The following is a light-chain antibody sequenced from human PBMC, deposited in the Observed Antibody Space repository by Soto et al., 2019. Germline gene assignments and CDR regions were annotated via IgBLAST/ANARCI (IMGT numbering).Light chain of an antibody. V-gene: IGKV4-1*01. CDR3: QQYYSLPMT. J-gene: IGKJ1*01. CDR1: QSVLYSSNNKNY. CDR2: WAS. Sequence: DIVMTQSPDSLAVSLGERATINCKSSQSVLYSSNNKNYLAWYQQKLGQSPKLLIYWASTRESGVPDRFSGSGSGTDFTLTISSLQAEDMAVYHCQQYYSLPMTFGQGTKVEIK.